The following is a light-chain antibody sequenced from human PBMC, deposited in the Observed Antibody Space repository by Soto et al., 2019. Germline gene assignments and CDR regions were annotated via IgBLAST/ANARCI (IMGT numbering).Light chain of an antibody. CDR3: QQYNSYRT. J-gene: IGKJ1*01. CDR1: QSISSW. CDR2: DAS. V-gene: IGKV1-5*01. Sequence: DIQMTQSPSTLSASLGDRVTITCRASQSISSWLAWYQQKPGKATKLLIYDASSLESGVPSRFSGSGSGTEFILTISSLQHDDVANYYCQQYNSYRTFGQGTKVDI.